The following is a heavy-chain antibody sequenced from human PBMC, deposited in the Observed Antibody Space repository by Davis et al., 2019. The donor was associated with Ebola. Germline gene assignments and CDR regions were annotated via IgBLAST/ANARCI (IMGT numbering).Heavy chain of an antibody. D-gene: IGHD6-19*01. J-gene: IGHJ4*02. CDR3: TTSGWYYFDY. CDR2: IKSKTDGGTT. V-gene: IGHV3-15*01. Sequence: GESLKISCAASGFTFSSYAMSWVRQAPGKGLEWVGRIKSKTDGGTTDYAAPVKGRFTISRDDSKNTLYLQMNSLKTEDTAVYYCTTSGWYYFDYWGQGTLVTVSS. CDR1: GFTFSSYA.